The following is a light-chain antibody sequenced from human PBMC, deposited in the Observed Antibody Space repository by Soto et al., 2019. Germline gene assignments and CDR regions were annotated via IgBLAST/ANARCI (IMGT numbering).Light chain of an antibody. CDR1: SSNVGGYNY. J-gene: IGLJ1*01. Sequence: QSALTQPASVSGSPGQSITISCTGTSSNVGGYNYVSWYQQHPGKAPKLLIYSTSQRSSGVPVRFSGSKSGASASLSISGLQSEDEADYYCAALDDRLDVYVFGTGTKVTVL. V-gene: IGLV2-14*01. CDR3: AALDDRLDVYV. CDR2: STS.